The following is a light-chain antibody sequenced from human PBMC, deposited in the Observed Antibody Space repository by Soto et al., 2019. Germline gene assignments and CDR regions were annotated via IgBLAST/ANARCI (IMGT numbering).Light chain of an antibody. V-gene: IGKV3-11*01. CDR2: DAS. Sequence: DIVRTQSPATMPVSPGGGATLSCRASQSIGTNLAWYQQKPGQAPRLVIFDASNRATGVPARFSGSGSGTDFTLAISSLQHEDCAIYYCQQRSNWTVTFGGGTKVDIK. J-gene: IGKJ4*01. CDR1: QSIGTN. CDR3: QQRSNWTVT.